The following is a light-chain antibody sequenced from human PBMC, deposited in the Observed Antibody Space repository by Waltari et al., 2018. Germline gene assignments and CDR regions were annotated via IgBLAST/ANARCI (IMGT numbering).Light chain of an antibody. Sequence: QSALTQPRSVSGSPGQSVTISCTGTSSDVGTYDRVSWYQQSPGKAPKLMIYDVSKRPSGVPNRFSGSKSGNTASLTISGLQAEDEADYYCCSYAGAYTYVFGTGTKVTVL. J-gene: IGLJ1*01. CDR3: CSYAGAYTYV. V-gene: IGLV2-11*01. CDR1: SSDVGTYDR. CDR2: DVS.